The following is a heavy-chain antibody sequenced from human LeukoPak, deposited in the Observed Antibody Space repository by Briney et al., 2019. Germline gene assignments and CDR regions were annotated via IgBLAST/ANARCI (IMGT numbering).Heavy chain of an antibody. CDR1: GFTFSSYA. D-gene: IGHD6-19*01. CDR2: IEKDGSEI. J-gene: IGHJ4*02. Sequence: QTGGSLRLSCAASGFTFSSYAMSWVRQAPGKGMEWVAIIEKDGSEILYVDSVKGRFTISRDNAKNSLYLQMNSLGAEDTAVYYCAAGAGWLIDWWGQGTLVTVSS. V-gene: IGHV3-7*01. CDR3: AAGAGWLIDW.